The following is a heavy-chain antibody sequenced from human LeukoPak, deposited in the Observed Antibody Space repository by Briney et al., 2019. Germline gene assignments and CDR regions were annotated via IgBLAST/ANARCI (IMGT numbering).Heavy chain of an antibody. Sequence: GGSLRLSCAASGFTVSSNYMSWVRQAPWKGLEWVSFIYSGGSTYYADSVKGRFTISSDNSKNTLYLQMNSLRVEDTAVYYCARVGEGAAKDWGQGTLVTVSS. CDR3: ARVGEGAAKD. V-gene: IGHV3-53*01. CDR2: IYSGGST. J-gene: IGHJ4*02. D-gene: IGHD1-26*01. CDR1: GFTVSSNY.